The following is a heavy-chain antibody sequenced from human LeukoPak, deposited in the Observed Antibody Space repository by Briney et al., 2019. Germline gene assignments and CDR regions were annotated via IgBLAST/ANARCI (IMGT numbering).Heavy chain of an antibody. Sequence: SVKVSFKASGGTFSSYAISWVRQAPGQGLEWMGRIITIFGIANYAQKFQGRVMITADKYTSTAYIELSSLRSEDTAVYYCAGTYYYGSGSYTPQYYYYGMDVWGQGTTVTVSS. CDR1: GGTFSSYA. J-gene: IGHJ6*02. CDR3: AGTYYYGSGSYTPQYYYYGMDV. D-gene: IGHD3-10*01. V-gene: IGHV1-69*04. CDR2: IITIFGIA.